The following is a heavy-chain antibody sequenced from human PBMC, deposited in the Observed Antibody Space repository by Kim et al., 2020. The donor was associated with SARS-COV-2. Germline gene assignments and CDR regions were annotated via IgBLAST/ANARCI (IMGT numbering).Heavy chain of an antibody. D-gene: IGHD6-6*01. J-gene: IGHJ6*03. CDR2: IKSKTDGGTT. CDR1: GFTFSNAW. V-gene: IGHV3-15*01. Sequence: GGSLRLSCAASGFTFSNAWMSWVRQAPGKGLEWVGRIKSKTDGGTTDYAAPVKGRFTISRDDSKNTLYLQMNSLKTEDTAVYYCTTAFIAARPRDYYYYMDVWGKGTTVTVSS. CDR3: TTAFIAARPRDYYYYMDV.